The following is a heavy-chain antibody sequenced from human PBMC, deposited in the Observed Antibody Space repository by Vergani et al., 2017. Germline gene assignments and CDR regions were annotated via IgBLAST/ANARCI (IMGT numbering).Heavy chain of an antibody. CDR2: INIKTGNP. Sequence: QVRLVQSGSELKKPGASVKVSCKASGYFFTDSDMHWVRQAPGQGLEWMGWINIKTGNPSFGQGFRGRFVFSFDTSVTTAYMQISGLTPEDTSIYYCTRERGNSYGLTLLDPWGQGTLVVVSS. J-gene: IGHJ5*02. CDR1: GYFFTDSD. V-gene: IGHV7-4-1*02. D-gene: IGHD4-23*01. CDR3: TRERGNSYGLTLLDP.